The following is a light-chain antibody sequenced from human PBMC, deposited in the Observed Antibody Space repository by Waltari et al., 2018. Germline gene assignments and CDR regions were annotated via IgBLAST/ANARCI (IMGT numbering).Light chain of an antibody. Sequence: LVMTQSPSTLSVSPGESVTLPCRAGRSVNSNVAWYQQKPGQAPRLLIHDASSEATGVPARFRAGGSGTDFTLTISSLQSEDSAVYYCQQYNYWPISFGQGTRLEIK. J-gene: IGKJ5*01. CDR3: QQYNYWPIS. CDR1: RSVNSN. CDR2: DAS. V-gene: IGKV3-15*01.